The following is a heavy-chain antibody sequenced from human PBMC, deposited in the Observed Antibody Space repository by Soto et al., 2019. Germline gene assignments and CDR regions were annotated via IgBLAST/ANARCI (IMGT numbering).Heavy chain of an antibody. V-gene: IGHV3-15*07. CDR1: GLPFSTAW. CDR3: TTDSRDYYDSSGYYYAFDY. CDR2: IKSKTDGGTT. Sequence: TGGSLNLSCAPSGLPFSTAWLNWARQAPGKGLKWVGRIKSKTDGGTTDYAAPVKGRFTISRDDSKNTLYLQMNSLKTEDTAVYYCTTDSRDYYDSSGYYYAFDYWGQGTLVTVSS. D-gene: IGHD3-22*01. J-gene: IGHJ4*02.